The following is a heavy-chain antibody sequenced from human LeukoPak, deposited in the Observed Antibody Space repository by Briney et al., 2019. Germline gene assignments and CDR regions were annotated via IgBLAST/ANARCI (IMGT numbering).Heavy chain of an antibody. CDR2: IYTSGST. CDR1: GGSISSYY. Sequence: SETLSLTCTVSGGSISSYYWSWIRQPAGKGLGWIARIYTSGSTNYNPSLKSRVTMSVDTSKNQFSLKLSSVTAADTAVYYCARVGIQLWPKGAFDIWGQGTMVTVSS. J-gene: IGHJ3*02. CDR3: ARVGIQLWPKGAFDI. V-gene: IGHV4-4*07. D-gene: IGHD5-18*01.